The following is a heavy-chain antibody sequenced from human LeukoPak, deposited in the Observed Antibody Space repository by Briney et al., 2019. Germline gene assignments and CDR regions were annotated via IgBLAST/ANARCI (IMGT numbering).Heavy chain of an antibody. CDR3: TRHGVNSSSSYYYDMDV. CDR2: IYYSGST. V-gene: IGHV4-59*08. J-gene: IGHJ6*02. CDR1: GGSINTYY. Sequence: PSETLSLTCTVSGGSINTYYWSWIRQPPGKGLEWIGYIYYSGSTNYNPSLKSRVTISVDTSKNQFSLKLSSVTAADTAVYYCTRHGVNSSSSYYYDMDVWGQGTTVTVSS. D-gene: IGHD6-6*01.